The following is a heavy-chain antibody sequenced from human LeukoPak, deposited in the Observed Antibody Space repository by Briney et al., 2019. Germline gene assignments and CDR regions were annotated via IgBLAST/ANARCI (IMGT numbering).Heavy chain of an antibody. CDR1: GFTFSSYG. Sequence: RGSLRLSCAASGFTFSSYGMHWVRQAPGKGLEWVAVISYDGSNKYYADSVKGRFTISRDNSKSTLYLQMNSLRAEDTAVYYCATDQSSSAWYGLVRNWGQGTLVTVSS. CDR2: ISYDGSNK. D-gene: IGHD6-19*01. V-gene: IGHV3-30*03. CDR3: ATDQSSSAWYGLVRN. J-gene: IGHJ4*02.